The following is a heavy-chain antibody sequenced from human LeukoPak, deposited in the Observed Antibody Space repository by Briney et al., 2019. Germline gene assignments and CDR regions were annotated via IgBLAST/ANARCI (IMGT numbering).Heavy chain of an antibody. CDR1: GFTFSSYE. J-gene: IGHJ4*02. Sequence: GGSLRLSCAASGFTFSSYEMNWVRQAPGKGLEWVSYISSSGSTIYYADSVKGRFTISRDNAKNSLYLQMSSLRAEDTAVYYCARVWDSGYYGYFDYWGQGTLVTVSS. CDR2: ISSSGSTI. V-gene: IGHV3-48*03. D-gene: IGHD3-22*01. CDR3: ARVWDSGYYGYFDY.